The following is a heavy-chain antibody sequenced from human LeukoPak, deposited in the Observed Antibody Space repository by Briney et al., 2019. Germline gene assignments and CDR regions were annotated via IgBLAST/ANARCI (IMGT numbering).Heavy chain of an antibody. V-gene: IGHV3-23*01. D-gene: IGHD5-12*01. CDR1: GITFSSFA. J-gene: IGHJ4*02. CDR2: LIGSSGAT. CDR3: AKGAYDYIEIGYFDS. Sequence: GGSLRLSCAASGITFSSFAMTWLRQAPGKGLEWVSVLIGSSGATDYADSVKGRFTISRDNSKNTVFLQMNSLRAEDTATYYCAKGAYDYIEIGYFDSWGQGTRVTVSS.